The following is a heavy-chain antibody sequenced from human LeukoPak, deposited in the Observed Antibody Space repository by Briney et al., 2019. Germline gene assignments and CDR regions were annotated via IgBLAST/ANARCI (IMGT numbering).Heavy chain of an antibody. CDR1: GYTFTSYG. CDR3: AILVVPAATYYFDY. D-gene: IGHD2-2*01. J-gene: IGHJ4*02. V-gene: IGHV1-18*01. Sequence: ASVKVPCKASGYTFTSYGISWVRQAPGQGLEWMGWISAYNGNTNYAQKLQGRVTMATDTSTSTAYMELRSLRSDDTAVYYCAILVVPAATYYFDYWGQGTLVTVSS. CDR2: ISAYNGNT.